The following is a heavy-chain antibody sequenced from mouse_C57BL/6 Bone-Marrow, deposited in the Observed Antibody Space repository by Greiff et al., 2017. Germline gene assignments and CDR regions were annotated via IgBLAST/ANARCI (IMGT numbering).Heavy chain of an antibody. Sequence: VKLVESGPGLVQPSQSLSITCTVSGFSLTSYGVHWVRQSPGKGLEWLGVIWSGGSTDYNAAFISRLSISKDNSKSQVFFKMNSLQADDTAIYYCARNGNYLYFDYWGQGTTLTVSS. D-gene: IGHD1-1*01. J-gene: IGHJ2*01. CDR3: ARNGNYLYFDY. CDR1: GFSLTSYG. CDR2: IWSGGST. V-gene: IGHV2-2*01.